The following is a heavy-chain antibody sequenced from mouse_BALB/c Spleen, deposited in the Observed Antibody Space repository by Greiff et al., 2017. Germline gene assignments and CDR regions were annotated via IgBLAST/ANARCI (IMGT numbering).Heavy chain of an antibody. CDR1: GFTFSSYG. Sequence: EVKVEESGGGLVQPGGSLKLSCAASGFTFSSYGMSWVRQTPDKRLVLVATINSNGGSTYYPDSVKGRFTISRDNAKNTLYLQMSSLKSEDTAMYYCAIRWLQGAMDYWGQGTSVTVSA. CDR3: AIRWLQGAMDY. D-gene: IGHD2-3*01. V-gene: IGHV5-6-3*01. CDR2: INSNGGST. J-gene: IGHJ4*01.